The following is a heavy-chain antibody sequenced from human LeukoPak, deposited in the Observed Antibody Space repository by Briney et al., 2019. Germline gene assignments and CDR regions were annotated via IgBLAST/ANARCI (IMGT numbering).Heavy chain of an antibody. Sequence: GASVKVSCKASGYTFTSYDINWVRQATGQGLGWMGWMNPNSGNTGYAQKFQGRVTMTRNTSISTAYMELSSLRSEDTDVYYYARGLIKRLRYFDWFLRPPLFGRDYYYYYMDVWGKGTTVTISS. D-gene: IGHD3-9*01. CDR2: MNPNSGNT. CDR1: GYTFTSYD. J-gene: IGHJ6*03. CDR3: ARGLIKRLRYFDWFLRPPLFGRDYYYYYMDV. V-gene: IGHV1-8*01.